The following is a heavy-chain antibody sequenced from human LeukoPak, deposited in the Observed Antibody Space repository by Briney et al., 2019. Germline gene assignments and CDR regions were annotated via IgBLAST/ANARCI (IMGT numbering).Heavy chain of an antibody. CDR3: ARTIVVVPAAMVWFDP. J-gene: IGHJ5*02. CDR2: IYTSAST. CDR1: GGSISSYY. Sequence: SETLSLTCTVSGGSISSYYWSWIRQPAGKGLEWIGRIYTSASTNYNPSLKSRVTMSVDTSKNQFSLKLSSVTAADTAVYYCARTIVVVPAAMVWFDPWGQGTLVTVSS. D-gene: IGHD2-2*01. V-gene: IGHV4-4*07.